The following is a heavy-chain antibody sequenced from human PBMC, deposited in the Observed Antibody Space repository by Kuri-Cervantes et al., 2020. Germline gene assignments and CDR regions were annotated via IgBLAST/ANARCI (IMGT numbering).Heavy chain of an antibody. CDR2: INPSGSST. Sequence: ASVKVSCKASGYTFTSYYMHWVRQAPGQGLEWMGIINPSGSSTSYAQKFQGRVTMTRDTSISTAYMELSRLRSDDTAVYYCARLSGYELVSGRGDPSDIWGQGTKVTVSS. V-gene: IGHV1-46*01. CDR3: ARLSGYELVSGRGDPSDI. CDR1: GYTFTSYY. D-gene: IGHD2-8*02. J-gene: IGHJ3*02.